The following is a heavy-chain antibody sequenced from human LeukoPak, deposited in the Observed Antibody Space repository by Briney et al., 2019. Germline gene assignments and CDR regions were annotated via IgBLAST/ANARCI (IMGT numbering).Heavy chain of an antibody. CDR1: GGSISNSIYY. V-gene: IGHV4-39*01. D-gene: IGHD5-24*01. CDR3: ARLDGDHNNGRFDY. Sequence: SETLSLTCTVSGGSISNSIYYWGWVRQPPGKGLEWIGSTYYSGSTYYTPSLKRRVTMSVDTSKNQFSLKLRSMTAADTAVYFCARLDGDHNNGRFDYWSHGTLVTVSS. CDR2: TYYSGST. J-gene: IGHJ4*01.